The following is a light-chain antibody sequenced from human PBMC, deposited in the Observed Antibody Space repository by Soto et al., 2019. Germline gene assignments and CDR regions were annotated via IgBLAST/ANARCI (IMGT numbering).Light chain of an antibody. J-gene: IGKJ4*01. V-gene: IGKV1-9*01. CDR2: AES. CDR3: QQLSTYPST. CDR1: QGIGSY. Sequence: DIQMTQSPSTLSASVGYRVTITCRASQGIGSYLAWYQQKPGEAPKLLIFAESTLQSGVPSRFSGSGSGTDFTLTISSLQAEDFATYYCQQLSTYPSTFGGGTKVDIK.